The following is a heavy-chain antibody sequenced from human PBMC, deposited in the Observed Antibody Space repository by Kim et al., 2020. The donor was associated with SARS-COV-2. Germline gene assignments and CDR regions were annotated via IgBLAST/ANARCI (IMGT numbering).Heavy chain of an antibody. V-gene: IGHV3-66*01. J-gene: IGHJ4*02. CDR3: AREPSTYFDY. CDR2: SN. Sequence: SNYSPDSVKGRFTISRDDSKNTVYLQMNSLRAEDTAVYFCAREPSTYFDYWGQGTLVTVSS.